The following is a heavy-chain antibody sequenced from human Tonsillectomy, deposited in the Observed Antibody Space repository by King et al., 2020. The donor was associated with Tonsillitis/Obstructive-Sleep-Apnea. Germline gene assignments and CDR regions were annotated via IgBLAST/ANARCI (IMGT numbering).Heavy chain of an antibody. CDR3: ARSVIAAGHVYFDY. D-gene: IGHD6-6*01. Sequence: QLQESGPGLVKPSQTLSLTCTVSGGSISSGGYYWSWIRQHPGKGLEWIGYIYYSGSTYYNPSLKSLVTISVDTSKNQFSLKLSSVTAADTAVYSCARSVIAAGHVYFDYWGQGTLVTVSS. V-gene: IGHV4-31*01. J-gene: IGHJ4*02. CDR1: GGSISSGGYY. CDR2: IYYSGST.